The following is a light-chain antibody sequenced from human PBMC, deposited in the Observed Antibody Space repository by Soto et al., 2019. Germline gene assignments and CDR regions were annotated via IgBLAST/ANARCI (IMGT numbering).Light chain of an antibody. V-gene: IGKV3-20*01. CDR1: QTVNSNY. J-gene: IGKJ1*01. CDR2: GAS. CDR3: QKYGGQWT. Sequence: EIVLTQSPGTLSLSPGERATLSCWASQTVNSNYLAWYQQKPGQAPRLLIYGASRRATGIPDRFSGSGSGTDFTITVSRLEPEDFGVYYCQKYGGQWTFGQGTKVEIK.